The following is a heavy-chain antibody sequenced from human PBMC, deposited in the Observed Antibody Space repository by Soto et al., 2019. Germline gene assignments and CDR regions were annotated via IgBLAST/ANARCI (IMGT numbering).Heavy chain of an antibody. CDR1: GFTVSSNY. V-gene: IGHV3-66*01. J-gene: IGHJ4*02. D-gene: IGHD2-15*01. CDR2: IYSRGST. Sequence: PGGSLRLSCAASGFTVSSNYMSWVRQAPGKGLEWVSVIYSRGSTYYADSVKGRFTISRDNSKKTLYLQMNSLRAEDTAVYYCARETSGVVVAATLGASGYWGQGTLVTVSS. CDR3: ARETSGVVVAATLGASGY.